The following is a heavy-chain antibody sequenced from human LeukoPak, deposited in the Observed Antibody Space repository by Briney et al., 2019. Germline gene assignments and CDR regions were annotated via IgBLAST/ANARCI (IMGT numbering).Heavy chain of an antibody. J-gene: IGHJ4*02. D-gene: IGHD3-22*01. CDR1: GFTFSSYG. Sequence: GRSLRLSCAASGFTFSSYGMHWVRQAPGKGLERVAVIWYDGSNKYYADSVKGRFTISRDNSKNTLYLQMNSLRAEDTAVYYCARDGSYYYDSSGYPDYFDYWGQGTLVTVSS. CDR2: IWYDGSNK. CDR3: ARDGSYYYDSSGYPDYFDY. V-gene: IGHV3-33*01.